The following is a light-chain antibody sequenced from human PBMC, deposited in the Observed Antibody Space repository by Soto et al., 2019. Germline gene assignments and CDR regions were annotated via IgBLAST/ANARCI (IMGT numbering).Light chain of an antibody. Sequence: EIVLTQSPGTLSLSPGERATLSCRAIQSVSTTYLAWYQQKPGQAPRLLIYGASSRATGIPDRFSGSGSGTDFTLTISRLEPEDFAVYYCQQYDSSPLTFGGGTKVDIK. V-gene: IGKV3-20*01. CDR3: QQYDSSPLT. CDR2: GAS. CDR1: QSVSTTY. J-gene: IGKJ4*01.